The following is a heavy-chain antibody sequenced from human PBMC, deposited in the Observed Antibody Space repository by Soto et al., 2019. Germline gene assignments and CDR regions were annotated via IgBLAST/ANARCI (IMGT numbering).Heavy chain of an antibody. V-gene: IGHV3-23*01. CDR3: ASKDVVVVPAAMDYYYYYMDV. CDR1: GFTFSSYA. Sequence: GGSLRLSCAASGFTFSSYAMSWVRQAPGKGLEWVSAISGSGGSTYYADSVKGRFTISRDNSKNTLYLQMNSLRAEDTAVYYCASKDVVVVPAAMDYYYYYMDVWGKGTTVTVSS. D-gene: IGHD2-2*01. CDR2: ISGSGGST. J-gene: IGHJ6*03.